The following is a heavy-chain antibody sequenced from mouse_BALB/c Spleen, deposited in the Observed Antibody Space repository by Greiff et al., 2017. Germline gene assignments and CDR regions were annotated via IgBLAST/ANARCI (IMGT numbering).Heavy chain of an antibody. Sequence: ESGPGLVAPSQSLSITCTVSGFSLTGYGVNWVRQPPGKGLEWLGMIWGDGSTDYNSALKSRLSISKDNSKSQVFLKMNSLQTDDTARYYCARDRKALTGDYYAMDYWGQGTSVTVSS. CDR1: GFSLTGYG. CDR3: ARDRKALTGDYYAMDY. CDR2: IWGDGST. J-gene: IGHJ4*01. V-gene: IGHV2-6-7*01.